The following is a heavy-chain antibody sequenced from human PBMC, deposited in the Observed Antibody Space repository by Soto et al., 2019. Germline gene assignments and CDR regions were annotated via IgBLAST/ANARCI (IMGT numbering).Heavy chain of an antibody. J-gene: IGHJ5*02. D-gene: IGHD5-18*01. CDR1: GGSISSSSYY. V-gene: IGHV4-39*01. Sequence: TLSLTCTVSGGSISSSSYYWGWIRQPPGKGLEWIGSIYYSGSTYYNPSLKSRVTISVDTSKNQFSLKLSSATAADTAVYYCANTAMVASSADNWFDPWGQGTLVTVSS. CDR3: ANTAMVASSADNWFDP. CDR2: IYYSGST.